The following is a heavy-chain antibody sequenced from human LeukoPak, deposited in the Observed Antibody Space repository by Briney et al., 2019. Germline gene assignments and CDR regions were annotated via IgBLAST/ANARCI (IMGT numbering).Heavy chain of an antibody. V-gene: IGHV1-46*01. CDR3: ARDQEVVTDYYDSSGFDP. J-gene: IGHJ5*02. CDR1: GYTFTSYY. D-gene: IGHD3-22*01. CDR2: INPSGGST. Sequence: GASVKVSCKASGYTFTSYYMHWVRQAPGQGLEWMGIINPSGGSTSYAQKFQGRVTMTRDTSTSTVYMELSSLRSEDTAVYYCARDQEVVTDYYDSSGFDPWGQGTLVTVSS.